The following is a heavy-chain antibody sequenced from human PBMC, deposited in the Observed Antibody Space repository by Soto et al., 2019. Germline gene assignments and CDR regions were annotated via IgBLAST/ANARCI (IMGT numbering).Heavy chain of an antibody. CDR3: ARGYYDFWSGYSQSYYFDY. D-gene: IGHD3-3*01. J-gene: IGHJ4*02. V-gene: IGHV4-30-4*01. CDR1: GGSISSGDYY. Sequence: QVQLQESGPGLVKPSQTLSLTCTVSGGSISSGDYYWSWIRQPPGKGLEWIGYIYYSGSTYYNPSLKSRVTISVDTSKNQSSLKLSSVTAADTAVYYCARGYYDFWSGYSQSYYFDYWGQGTLVTVSS. CDR2: IYYSGST.